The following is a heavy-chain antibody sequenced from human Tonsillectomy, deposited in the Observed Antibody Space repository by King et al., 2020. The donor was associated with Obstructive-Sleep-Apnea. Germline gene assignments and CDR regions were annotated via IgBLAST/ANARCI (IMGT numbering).Heavy chain of an antibody. V-gene: IGHV3-30-3*01. Sequence: VQLVESGGGVVQPGRSLRLSCAASGFTFTKYALHWVRQAPGKGLEWVAGISLDGTNKEYADSVKGRFTISRDNSKYTLYLKLNSLRAEDTAMYYCARVRVDQGDLPLWGRGTLVTVSS. CDR1: GFTFTKYA. CDR2: ISLDGTNK. D-gene: IGHD2-21*02. CDR3: ARVRVDQGDLPL. J-gene: IGHJ2*01.